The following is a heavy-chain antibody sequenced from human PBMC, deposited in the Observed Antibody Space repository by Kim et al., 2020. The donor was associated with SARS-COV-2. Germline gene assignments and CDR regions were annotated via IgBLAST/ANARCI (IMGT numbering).Heavy chain of an antibody. D-gene: IGHD5-12*01. CDR3: ARDLGWLQTKALDY. V-gene: IGHV1-69*04. Sequence: SVKVSCKASGGTFSSYAISWVRQAPGQGLEWMGSIIPILGIANYAQKFQGRVTITADKSTSTAYMELSSLRSEDTAVYYCARDLGWLQTKALDYWGQGTLVTVSS. CDR2: IIPILGIA. J-gene: IGHJ4*02. CDR1: GGTFSSYA.